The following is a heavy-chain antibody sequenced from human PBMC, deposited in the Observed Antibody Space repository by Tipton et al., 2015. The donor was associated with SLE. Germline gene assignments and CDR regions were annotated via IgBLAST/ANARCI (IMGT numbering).Heavy chain of an antibody. CDR2: IYHSGST. J-gene: IGHJ6*02. CDR3: ATLARGYCSGGSCYSGYYGMDV. Sequence: TLSLTCTVSGGSISSYYWSWIRQPAGKGLEWIGGIYHSGSTYYNPSLKSRVTISVDTSKNQFSLKLSSVTAADTAVYYCATLARGYCSGGSCYSGYYGMDVWGQGTTVTVSS. V-gene: IGHV4-4*07. D-gene: IGHD2-15*01. CDR1: GGSISSYY.